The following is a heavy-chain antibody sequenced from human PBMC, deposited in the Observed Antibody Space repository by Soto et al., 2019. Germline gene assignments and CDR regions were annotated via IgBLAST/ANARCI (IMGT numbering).Heavy chain of an antibody. CDR2: ITGASGDT. Sequence: GASVKVSGKASGYTLTTYPLHGVGQSPGQSLEWMGYITGASGDTRYSQKFHDRVTITRDTSANTAYLELNSLTSEDTAVYYCATALRFVDYLLKRWGQGTLVTVSS. D-gene: IGHD3-9*01. CDR1: GYTLTTYP. V-gene: IGHV1-3*01. CDR3: ATALRFVDYLLKR. J-gene: IGHJ4*02.